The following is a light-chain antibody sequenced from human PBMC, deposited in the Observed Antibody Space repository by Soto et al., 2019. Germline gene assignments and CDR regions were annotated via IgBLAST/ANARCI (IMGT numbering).Light chain of an antibody. CDR3: QQHNNWAT. J-gene: IGKJ1*01. CDR2: GAS. CDR1: QSVSSY. V-gene: IGKV3-15*01. Sequence: EIVMTQSPATLSVSTGEIATLSCRASQSVSSYLAWYQQKPGQAPRLLIYGASSMASGIPARFSGSGSGTEFTLTISSLQPEDFAVYYCQQHNNWATCGQGTKVDIK.